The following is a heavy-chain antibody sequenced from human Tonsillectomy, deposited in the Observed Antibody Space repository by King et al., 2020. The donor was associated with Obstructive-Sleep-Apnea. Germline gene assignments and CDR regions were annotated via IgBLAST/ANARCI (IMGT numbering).Heavy chain of an antibody. D-gene: IGHD2-2*01. V-gene: IGHV3-23*04. CDR1: GFTFSSYA. J-gene: IGHJ5*02. CDR3: AKASHCSSTSCYAGNWFDP. Sequence: VQLVESGGGLVQPGGSLRLSCAASGFTFSSYAMSWVRQAPGKGLEWVSAIRGSGGSTYYADSVKGRFTISRDNSKNTLYLQMNSLRAEDTAVYYCAKASHCSSTSCYAGNWFDPWGQGTLVTVSS. CDR2: IRGSGGST.